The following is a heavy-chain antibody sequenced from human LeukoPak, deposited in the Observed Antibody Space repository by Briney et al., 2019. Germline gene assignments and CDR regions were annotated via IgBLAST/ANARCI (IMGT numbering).Heavy chain of an antibody. D-gene: IGHD4-17*01. CDR2: INSNSGGT. CDR3: ARGHDYGDYCNY. V-gene: IGHV1-2*02. Sequence: ASVKVSCKASGYTFTSYYLHWVRQAPGQGLEWMGWINSNSGGTNYAQKFQGRVTMTRDTSISTAYMELRSLRSDDTAVYYCARGHDYGDYCNYWGQGTLVTVSS. CDR1: GYTFTSYY. J-gene: IGHJ4*02.